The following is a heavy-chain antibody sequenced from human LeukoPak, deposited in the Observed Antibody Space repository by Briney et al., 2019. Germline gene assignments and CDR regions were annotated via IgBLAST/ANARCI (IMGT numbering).Heavy chain of an antibody. CDR1: GGSISSGSYY. CDR2: IHTSGST. J-gene: IGHJ6*03. CDR3: ARDIGLWFGESYYYYYYMDV. D-gene: IGHD3-10*01. V-gene: IGHV4-61*02. Sequence: SETLSLTCTVSGGSISSGSYYWSWIRQPAGKGLEWIGRIHTSGSTNYNPSLKSRVTISVDTSKNQFSLKLSSVTAPDTAVYYCARDIGLWFGESYYYYYYMDVWGKGTTVTVSS.